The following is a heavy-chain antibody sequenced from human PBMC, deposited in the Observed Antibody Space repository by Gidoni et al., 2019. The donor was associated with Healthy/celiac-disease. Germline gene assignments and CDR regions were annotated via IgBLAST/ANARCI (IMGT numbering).Heavy chain of an antibody. V-gene: IGHV1-3*01. CDR2: INAGNGNT. CDR1: GYTFTSSA. D-gene: IGHD5-18*01. Sequence: QVQLVQSGAEVKKHGASVKVSCKASGYTFTSSAMHWVRQAPGQRLEWMGWINAGNGNTKYSQKFQGRVTITRDTSASTAYMELSSLRSEDTAVYYCARGIQLWLPLFWGQGTLVTVSS. J-gene: IGHJ4*02. CDR3: ARGIQLWLPLF.